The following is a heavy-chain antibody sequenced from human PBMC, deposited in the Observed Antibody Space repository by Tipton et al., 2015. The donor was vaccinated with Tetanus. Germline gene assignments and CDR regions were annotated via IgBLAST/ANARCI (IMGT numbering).Heavy chain of an antibody. Sequence: SLRLSCAASGFTFSSYAMSRVRQAPGKGLEWVSAISGSDGSTYYADSVKGRFTISRDNSKNTLYLQMNSLRAEDTAVYYCAKDNGERHNRNYAYYYGMDVWGQGTTVTVSS. CDR3: AKDNGERHNRNYAYYYGMDV. CDR1: GFTFSSYA. V-gene: IGHV3-23*01. D-gene: IGHD1-7*01. J-gene: IGHJ6*02. CDR2: ISGSDGST.